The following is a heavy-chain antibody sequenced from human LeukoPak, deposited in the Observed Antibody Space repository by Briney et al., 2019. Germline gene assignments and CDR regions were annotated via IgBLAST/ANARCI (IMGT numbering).Heavy chain of an antibody. Sequence: ASVKVSCKASGYTFTGYYMHWVRQAPGQGLEWMGRINPNSGNTGYAQKFQGRVTMTRNTSISTAYMELSSLRSEDTAVYYCARGGGAATYAFDIWGQGTMVTVSS. CDR3: ARGGGAATYAFDI. CDR1: GYTFTGYY. CDR2: INPNSGNT. V-gene: IGHV1-8*02. D-gene: IGHD2-15*01. J-gene: IGHJ3*02.